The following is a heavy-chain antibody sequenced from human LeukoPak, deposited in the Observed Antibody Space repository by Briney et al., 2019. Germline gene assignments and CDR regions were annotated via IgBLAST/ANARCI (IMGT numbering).Heavy chain of an antibody. V-gene: IGHV3-30*02. CDR2: IRYDGSNK. J-gene: IGHJ6*03. CDR3: ATDYPDYYYYMDV. Sequence: GRSQRLSCAASGFTFSSYGMHWVRQAPGKGLEWVAFIRYDGSNKYYADSVKGRFTISRDNSKNTLYLQMNSLRDEDTAVYYCATDYPDYYYYMDVWGKGTTVTISS. D-gene: IGHD4-11*01. CDR1: GFTFSSYG.